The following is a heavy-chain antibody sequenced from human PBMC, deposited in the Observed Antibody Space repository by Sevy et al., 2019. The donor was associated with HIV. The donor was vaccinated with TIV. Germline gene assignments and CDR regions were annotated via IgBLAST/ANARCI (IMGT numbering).Heavy chain of an antibody. CDR2: IIPIFGTE. CDR3: ARGVDYYDSLCAFDI. Sequence: ASVKVSCKASGGTFSSYAISWVRQAPGQGLEWMGGIIPIFGTENYAQMFQRRVTITADESTSTAYMELSSLRSEDTAVYYCARGVDYYDSLCAFDIWGQGTMVTVSS. J-gene: IGHJ3*02. D-gene: IGHD3-22*01. V-gene: IGHV1-69*13. CDR1: GGTFSSYA.